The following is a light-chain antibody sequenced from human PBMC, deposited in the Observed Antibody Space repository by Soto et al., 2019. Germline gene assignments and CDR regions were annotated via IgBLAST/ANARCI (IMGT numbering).Light chain of an antibody. CDR2: WAS. CDR1: QSVLYSSNNKNY. J-gene: IGKJ5*01. Sequence: DIVMTQSPDSLAVSLGERATINCMSSQSVLYSSNNKNYLAWYQQKPGQPPKLLIYWASTRESGVPDRFSGSGSGTDFTLTISSLQAEDVAVYYSQQYYSTPPTFGQGTRLEIK. CDR3: QQYYSTPPT. V-gene: IGKV4-1*01.